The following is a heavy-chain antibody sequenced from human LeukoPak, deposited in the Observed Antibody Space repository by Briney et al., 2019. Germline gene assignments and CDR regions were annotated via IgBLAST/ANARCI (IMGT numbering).Heavy chain of an antibody. CDR2: ISYDGSNK. Sequence: PGRSLRLSCAASGFTFSSYGMHWVRRAPGKGLEWVAVISYDGSNKYYADSVKGRFTISRDNSKNTLYLQMNSLRAEDTAVYYCAKESRASSSWYVATGDYFDYWGQGTLVTVSS. CDR1: GFTFSSYG. J-gene: IGHJ4*02. D-gene: IGHD6-13*01. V-gene: IGHV3-30*18. CDR3: AKESRASSSWYVATGDYFDY.